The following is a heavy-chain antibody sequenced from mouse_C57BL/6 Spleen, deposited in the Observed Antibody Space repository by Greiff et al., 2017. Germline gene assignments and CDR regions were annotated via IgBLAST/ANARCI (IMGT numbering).Heavy chain of an antibody. Sequence: EVKLMESGPGLVKPSQSLSLTCSVTGYSITSGYYWNWIRQFPGNKLEWMGYISYDGSNNYNPSLKNRISITRDTSKNQFFLKLNSVTTEDTATYYCARDYYGSSGYFDVWGTGTTVTVSS. CDR1: GYSITSGYY. CDR2: ISYDGSN. V-gene: IGHV3-6*01. J-gene: IGHJ1*03. D-gene: IGHD1-1*01. CDR3: ARDYYGSSGYFDV.